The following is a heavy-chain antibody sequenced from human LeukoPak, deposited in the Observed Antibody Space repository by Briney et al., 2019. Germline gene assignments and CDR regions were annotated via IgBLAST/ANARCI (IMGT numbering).Heavy chain of an antibody. V-gene: IGHV3-7*01. CDR1: AFSFSDYW. CDR2: IKQDGSEK. D-gene: IGHD6-13*01. J-gene: IGHJ4*02. CDR3: ARDGPVFQQQGEYDY. Sequence: PGGSLRLSCAASAFSFSDYWMSWVRQAPGKGLEWVANIKQDGSEKYYVDSVKGRFTISRDNAKNSLYLQMNSLRAEDTAVYYCARDGPVFQQQGEYDYWGQGTLVTVSS.